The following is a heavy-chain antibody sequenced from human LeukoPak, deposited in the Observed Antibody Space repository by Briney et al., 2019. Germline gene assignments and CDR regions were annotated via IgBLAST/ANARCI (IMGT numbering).Heavy chain of an antibody. CDR1: GFTFSSSW. CDR3: AKAAGGAVSN. J-gene: IGHJ4*02. V-gene: IGHV3-7*01. Sequence: PGGSLRLSCAASGFTFSSSWMTWVRQAPGKGLEWVASIREDGSEKTSVDSVKGRFTISRDNSKNTLYLQMNSLRAEDTAVYYSAKAAGGAVSNWGQGTLVTVSS. CDR2: IREDGSEK. D-gene: IGHD2/OR15-2a*01.